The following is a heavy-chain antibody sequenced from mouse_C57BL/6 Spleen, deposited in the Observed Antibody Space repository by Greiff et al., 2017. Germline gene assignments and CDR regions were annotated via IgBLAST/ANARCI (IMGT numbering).Heavy chain of an antibody. CDR3: AREGGTGYAMDY. D-gene: IGHD3-3*01. J-gene: IGHJ4*01. CDR2: IDPSDSET. CDR1: GYTFTSYW. V-gene: IGHV1-52*01. Sequence: QVQLQQPGAELVRPGSSVKLSCKASGYTFTSYWMHWVKQRPIQGLEWIGNIDPSDSETHYNQKFKDKATLTVDKSSSTAYMPLSSLTSEDSAVYYCAREGGTGYAMDYWGQGTSVTVSS.